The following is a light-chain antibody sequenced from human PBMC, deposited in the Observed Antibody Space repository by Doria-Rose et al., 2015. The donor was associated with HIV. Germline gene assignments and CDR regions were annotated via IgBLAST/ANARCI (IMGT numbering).Light chain of an antibody. V-gene: IGLV1-44*01. CDR2: SNN. Sequence: QPVLTQSPSASGTPGQRVTISCSGSSSNIGSNTVNWYQQLPGTAPKLLIYSNNQRPSGVPDRFSGSKSGTSASLAISGLQSEDEADYYCATWDDSLSGPVFGGGTKLTVL. J-gene: IGLJ3*02. CDR1: SSNIGSNT. CDR3: ATWDDSLSGPV.